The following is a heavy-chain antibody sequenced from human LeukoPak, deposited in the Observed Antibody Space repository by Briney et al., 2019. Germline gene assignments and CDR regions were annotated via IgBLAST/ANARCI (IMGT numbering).Heavy chain of an antibody. CDR3: ASASSATYYGARHY. CDR1: GFDVSRYW. V-gene: IGHV3-74*01. J-gene: IGHJ4*02. CDR2: ISSDGNSI. D-gene: IGHD3-3*01. Sequence: GGSLRLSCAASGFDVSRYWMNWVRQVPGKGLVWVARISSDGNSISYADSAKGRFSISRDNSKNTMYLQMNSLRAEDTAVYYCASASSATYYGARHYWGQGTLVTVSS.